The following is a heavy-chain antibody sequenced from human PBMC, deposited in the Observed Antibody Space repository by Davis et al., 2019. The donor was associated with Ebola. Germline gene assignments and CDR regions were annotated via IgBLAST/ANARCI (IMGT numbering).Heavy chain of an antibody. J-gene: IGHJ6*03. Sequence: GGSLRLSCAASGFSFTNFGMHWVRQAPGKGLEWVAVIWYDGSNKYYADSVKGRFTISRDNSKNTLYLQMNSLRAEDTAVYYCARDFGDIVVVPAAIGHYYYYYMDVWGKGTTVTVSS. CDR3: ARDFGDIVVVPAAIGHYYYYYMDV. V-gene: IGHV3-33*08. D-gene: IGHD2-2*02. CDR2: IWYDGSNK. CDR1: GFSFTNFG.